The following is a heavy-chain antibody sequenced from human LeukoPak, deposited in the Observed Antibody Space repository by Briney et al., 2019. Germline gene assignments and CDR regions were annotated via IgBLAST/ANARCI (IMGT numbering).Heavy chain of an antibody. CDR1: GFTFNNYA. Sequence: GGSLRLSCAASGFTFNNYAMSWVRQAPGKGLEWVSGVTGSGGSTYYVNSVKGRFTISRDNSKNTLYLQINTLRAEDTAVYYCAKHRENYADSCLDDYWGQGTLVTVSS. D-gene: IGHD4-17*01. CDR2: VTGSGGST. V-gene: IGHV3-23*01. CDR3: AKHRENYADSCLDDY. J-gene: IGHJ4*02.